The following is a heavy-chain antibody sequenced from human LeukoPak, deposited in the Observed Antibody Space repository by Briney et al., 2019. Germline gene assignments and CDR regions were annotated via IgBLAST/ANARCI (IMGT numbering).Heavy chain of an antibody. CDR2: MNPNSGNT. Sequence: ASVKVSCKASGYTFTSYDVSWVRQASGQGLGWVGWMNPNSGNTGYAQNFQGRVTMTRDTSISTAYMELTSLRSEDTAIYYCARGITSDYWGQGILITVSS. CDR3: ARGITSDY. J-gene: IGHJ4*02. CDR1: GYTFTSYD. V-gene: IGHV1-8*01.